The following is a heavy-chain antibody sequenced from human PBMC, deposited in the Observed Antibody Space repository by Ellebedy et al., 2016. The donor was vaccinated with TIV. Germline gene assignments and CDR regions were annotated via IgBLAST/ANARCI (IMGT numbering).Heavy chain of an antibody. D-gene: IGHD5-18*01. CDR2: IYYSGST. CDR1: GGSISSGGYY. V-gene: IGHV4-31*03. Sequence: SETLSLTXTVSGGSISSGGYYWSWIRQHPGKGLEWIGYIYYSGSTYYNPSLKSRVTISVDTSKNQFSLKLSSVTAADTAVYYCARDLSHTAMVIGAFDIWGQGTMVTVSS. J-gene: IGHJ3*02. CDR3: ARDLSHTAMVIGAFDI.